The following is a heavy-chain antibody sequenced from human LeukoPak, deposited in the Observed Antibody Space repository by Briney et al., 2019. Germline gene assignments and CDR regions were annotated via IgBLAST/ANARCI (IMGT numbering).Heavy chain of an antibody. J-gene: IGHJ4*02. D-gene: IGHD1-1*01. V-gene: IGHV3-74*01. CDR1: GFTFSSYW. CDR3: ARALYNWNDPFDY. Sequence: GGSLRLSCAASGFTFSSYWMHWVRQAPGKGLVWVSRINSDESSTSYADSVKGRFTISRDNAKNTLYLQMNSLRAEDTAVYYCARALYNWNDPFDYWGQGTLVTVSS. CDR2: INSDESST.